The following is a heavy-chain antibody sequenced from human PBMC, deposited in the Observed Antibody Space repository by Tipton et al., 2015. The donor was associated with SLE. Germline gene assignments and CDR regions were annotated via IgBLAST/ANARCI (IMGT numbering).Heavy chain of an antibody. CDR2: INRSGTT. V-gene: IGHV4-34*01. Sequence: TLSLTCDVHGGSFSGYYWNWIRQSPGKGLEWIGEINRSGTTNYITSLKSRVTISLDTSKNQFSLKLSSVTAADTAVYYCARSMDGAMGGYWGQGTLVTVSS. CDR1: GGSFSGYY. D-gene: IGHD4/OR15-4a*01. J-gene: IGHJ4*02. CDR3: ARSMDGAMGGY.